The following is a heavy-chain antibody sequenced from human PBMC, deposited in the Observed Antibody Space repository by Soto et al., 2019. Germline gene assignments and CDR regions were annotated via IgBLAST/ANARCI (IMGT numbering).Heavy chain of an antibody. CDR3: ARSGYSYGPNPLLY. CDR1: GGSMSSGGYS. Sequence: PSETLSLTCDVSGGSMSSGGYSWGWIRQPPGKGLECIGYIYPSGSTYYKPSLKSRVTISVDRSKNQFSLNLRSVTAADTAVYYCARSGYSYGPNPLLYWGQGTLVTVSS. D-gene: IGHD5-18*01. CDR2: IYPSGST. J-gene: IGHJ4*02. V-gene: IGHV4-30-2*01.